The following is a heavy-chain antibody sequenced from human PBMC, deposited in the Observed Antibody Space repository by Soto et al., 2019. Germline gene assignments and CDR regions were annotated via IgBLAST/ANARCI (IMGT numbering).Heavy chain of an antibody. D-gene: IGHD1-26*01. CDR2: ISYDGSNK. Sequence: GGSLRLSCAASGFTFSSYAMHWVRQAPGKGLEWVAVISYDGSNKYYADSVKGRFTISRDNSKNTLYLQMNSLRAEDTAVYYCARDGEWELDFDIWGQGTMVTVSS. CDR3: ARDGEWELDFDI. V-gene: IGHV3-30-3*01. CDR1: GFTFSSYA. J-gene: IGHJ3*02.